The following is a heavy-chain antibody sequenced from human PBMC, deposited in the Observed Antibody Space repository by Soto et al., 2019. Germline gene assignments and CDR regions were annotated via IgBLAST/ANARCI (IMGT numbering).Heavy chain of an antibody. D-gene: IGHD4-4*01. V-gene: IGHV4-31*03. Sequence: SETLSLTCTVSGVSISSGGYYWSWIRQHPGKGLEWIGYIYYSGSTYYNPSLKSRVTISVDTSKNQFSLKLSSVTAADTAVYYCARDRDDYSNYDYYMDVWGKGTTVTVSS. CDR3: ARDRDDYSNYDYYMDV. J-gene: IGHJ6*03. CDR2: IYYSGST. CDR1: GVSISSGGYY.